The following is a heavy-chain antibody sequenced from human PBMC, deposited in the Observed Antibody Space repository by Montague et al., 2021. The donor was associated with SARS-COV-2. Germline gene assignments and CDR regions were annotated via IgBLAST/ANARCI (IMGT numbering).Heavy chain of an antibody. Sequence: SETLSLTCAVYGGSFSNKYWTWIRQPPGKELEWIGEINHSGSTNYNPSLKSRVTISVDTSKNQFSLKLSSVTAADTAVYYCARGLGRIEDVWGQGTTVTVSS. J-gene: IGHJ6*02. V-gene: IGHV4-34*01. D-gene: IGHD1-26*01. CDR3: ARGLGRIEDV. CDR1: GGSFSNKY. CDR2: INHSGST.